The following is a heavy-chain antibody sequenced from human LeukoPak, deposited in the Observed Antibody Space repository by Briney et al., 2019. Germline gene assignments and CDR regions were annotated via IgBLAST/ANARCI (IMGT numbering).Heavy chain of an antibody. CDR1: GGTFSSYA. D-gene: IGHD3-22*01. J-gene: IGHJ4*02. CDR3: ARGTYYYDSSGYYSEYFDY. V-gene: IGHV1-69*13. CDR2: IIPIFGTA. Sequence: ASVKVSCKASGGTFSSYAISWVRQAPGQGLEWMGGIIPIFGTANYAQKFQGRVTITADESTSTAYMELSSLRSEDTAVYYCARGTYYYDSSGYYSEYFDYWGQGTLVTVSS.